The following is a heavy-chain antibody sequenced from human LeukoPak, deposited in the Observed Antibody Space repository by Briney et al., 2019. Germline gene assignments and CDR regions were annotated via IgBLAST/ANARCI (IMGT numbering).Heavy chain of an antibody. CDR2: IDHSGST. J-gene: IGHJ2*01. CDR1: GASLRGSY. D-gene: IGHD1-14*01. V-gene: IGHV4-34*01. CDR3: ARGGNGWYFDL. Sequence: SETLSLTCAVQGASLRGSYCSWIRQTPGKGLQWIGQIDHSGSTHSIPSLKSRVTISLDTSQSQVSLKVNSVTAAHTAVYFCARGGNGWYFDLWGRGTLVTVSS.